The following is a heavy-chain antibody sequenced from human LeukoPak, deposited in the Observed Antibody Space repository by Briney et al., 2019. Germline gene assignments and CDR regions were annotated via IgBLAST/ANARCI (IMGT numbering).Heavy chain of an antibody. CDR1: GFTFSSYS. J-gene: IGHJ5*02. CDR3: ARVVVGANNWFDP. V-gene: IGHV3-74*01. CDR2: INSDGSSR. D-gene: IGHD1-26*01. Sequence: PGGSLRLSCAASGFTFSSYSMNWVRQAPGKGLVWVSRINSDGSSRNYADSVKGRFTISRDNAKNTLYLQMNSLKAEDTAVYYCARVVVGANNWFDPWGQGTLVTVSS.